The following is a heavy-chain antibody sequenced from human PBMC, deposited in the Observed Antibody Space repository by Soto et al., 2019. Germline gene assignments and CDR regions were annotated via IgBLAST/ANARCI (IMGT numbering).Heavy chain of an antibody. V-gene: IGHV1-18*01. Sequence: ASVKVSCKASGYTFTSYDINWVRQATGQGLEWMGWMNPNSGNTNYAQKLQGRVTMTTDTSTSTAYMELRSLRSDDTAVYYCARDDSIVGATGFDYWGQGTLVTVSS. CDR2: MNPNSGNT. CDR3: ARDDSIVGATGFDY. J-gene: IGHJ4*02. D-gene: IGHD1-26*01. CDR1: GYTFTSYD.